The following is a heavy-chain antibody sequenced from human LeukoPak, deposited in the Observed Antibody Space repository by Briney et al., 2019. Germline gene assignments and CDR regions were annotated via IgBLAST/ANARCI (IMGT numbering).Heavy chain of an antibody. V-gene: IGHV1-18*01. CDR3: ARVTYGKFGFYYYYYMDV. CDR1: GYTFTSYD. Sequence: GASVKVSCKASGYTFTSYDINWVRQAPGQGLEWMGWISAYNGNTNYAQKLQGRVTMTTDTSTSTAYMELRSLRSDDTAVYYCARVTYGKFGFYYYYYMDVWGKGTTVTVSS. CDR2: ISAYNGNT. D-gene: IGHD3-10*01. J-gene: IGHJ6*03.